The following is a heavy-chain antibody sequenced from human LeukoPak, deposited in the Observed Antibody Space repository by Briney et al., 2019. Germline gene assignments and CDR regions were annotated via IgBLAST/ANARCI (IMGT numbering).Heavy chain of an antibody. D-gene: IGHD3-10*01. J-gene: IGHJ4*02. V-gene: IGHV4-39*01. CDR1: GGSISSSSYY. CDR2: IYYSGST. CDR3: ARHGARGSGTFDY. Sequence: SETLSLTCTVSGGSISSSSYYWGWIRQPPGKGLEWIGSIYYSGSTYYNPSLKSRVTISVDTSKNQFSLKLSSVTAADTAVYYCARHGARGSGTFDYWGQGTLVTVSS.